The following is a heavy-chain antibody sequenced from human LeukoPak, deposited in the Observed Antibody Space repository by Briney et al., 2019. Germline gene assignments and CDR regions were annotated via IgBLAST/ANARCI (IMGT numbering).Heavy chain of an antibody. Sequence: RGESLKISCKGSGYSFTSYWIGWVRQMPGKGLEWMGIIYPGDSDTRYSPSFQGQVTISADKSISTAYLQWSSLKASDTAMYYCARGEMATIGGQYYFDYWGQGTLVTVSS. CDR2: IYPGDSDT. D-gene: IGHD5-24*01. J-gene: IGHJ4*02. CDR3: ARGEMATIGGQYYFDY. CDR1: GYSFTSYW. V-gene: IGHV5-51*01.